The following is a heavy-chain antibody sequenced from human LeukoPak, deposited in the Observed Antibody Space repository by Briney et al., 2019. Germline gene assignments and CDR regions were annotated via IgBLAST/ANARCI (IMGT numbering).Heavy chain of an antibody. CDR1: GGSISSGSYY. D-gene: IGHD6-13*01. J-gene: IGHJ4*02. Sequence: SETLSLTCTVSGGSISSGSYYWSWIRQPAGKGLEWIGRIYTSGSTNYNPSLKSRVTISVDTSKNQFSLKLSSVTAADTAVYYCARPGIAAARVDYWGQGTLVTVSS. CDR2: IYTSGST. V-gene: IGHV4-61*02. CDR3: ARPGIAAARVDY.